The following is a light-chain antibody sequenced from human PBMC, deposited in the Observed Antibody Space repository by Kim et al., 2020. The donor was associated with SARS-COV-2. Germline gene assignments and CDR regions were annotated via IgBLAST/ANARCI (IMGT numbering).Light chain of an antibody. CDR3: NSRDSSGNHLV. V-gene: IGLV3-19*01. CDR1: SLRSYY. Sequence: SSELTQDPAVSVALGQTVRITCQGDSLRSYYASWYQQKPGQAPVLVIYGKNNRPSGIPDRFSGSSSGTTASLPITGAQAEDEADYYCNSRDSSGNHLVFG. J-gene: IGLJ2*01. CDR2: GKN.